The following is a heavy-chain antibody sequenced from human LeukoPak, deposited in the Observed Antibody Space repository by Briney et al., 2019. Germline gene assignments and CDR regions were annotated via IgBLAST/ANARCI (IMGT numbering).Heavy chain of an antibody. J-gene: IGHJ3*02. CDR3: ARDRQQLTYCGGDCYPDAFDI. V-gene: IGHV3-11*01. CDR2: ISSSGSTI. D-gene: IGHD2-21*02. Sequence: PGGSLRLSCAASGFTFSDYYMSWIRQAPGKGLEWVSYISSSGSTIYYADSVKGRFTISRDNAKNSLYLQMNSLRAEDAAVYYCARDRQQLTYCGGDCYPDAFDIWGQGTMVTVS. CDR1: GFTFSDYY.